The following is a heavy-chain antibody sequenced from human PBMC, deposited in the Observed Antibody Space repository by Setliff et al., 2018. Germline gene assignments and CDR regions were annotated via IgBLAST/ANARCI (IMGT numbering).Heavy chain of an antibody. CDR3: ARVQWLDQPGYYYMDV. Sequence: SETLSLTCTVSGGSISSYYWSWIRQPAGKGLEWIGHNYIGGSSNYNPSLKSRVTMSIDPSKNQFSLKLNSVTAADMAVYYCARVQWLDQPGYYYMDVWAKGTTVTVSS. V-gene: IGHV4-4*07. CDR2: NYIGGSS. J-gene: IGHJ6*03. CDR1: GGSISSYY. D-gene: IGHD6-19*01.